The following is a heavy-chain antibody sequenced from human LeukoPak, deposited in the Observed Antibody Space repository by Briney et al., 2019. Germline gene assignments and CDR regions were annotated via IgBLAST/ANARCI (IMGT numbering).Heavy chain of an antibody. CDR2: IYYSGST. Sequence: SETLSLTCTVSGGSISSGGYYWSWIRQHPGKGLEWIGYIYYSGSTYYNPSLKSRVTISVDTSKNQFSLKLSSVTAADTAVYYCARDRSTGTFDPWGRGTLVTVSS. J-gene: IGHJ5*02. CDR1: GGSISSGGYY. D-gene: IGHD2-2*01. V-gene: IGHV4-31*03. CDR3: ARDRSTGTFDP.